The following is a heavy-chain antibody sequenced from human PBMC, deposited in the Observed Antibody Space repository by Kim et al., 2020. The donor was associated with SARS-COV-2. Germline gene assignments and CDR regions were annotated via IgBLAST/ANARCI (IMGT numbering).Heavy chain of an antibody. Sequence: SETLSLTCTVSGGSISSGGYYWSWIRQHPGKGLEWIGYIYYSGSTYYNPSLKSRVTISVDTSKNQFSLKLSSVTAADTAVYYCARMENTDDSGIFHWGQGTLVTVSS. V-gene: IGHV4-31*03. D-gene: IGHD3-10*01. CDR3: ARMENTDDSGIFH. J-gene: IGHJ1*01. CDR2: IYYSGST. CDR1: GGSISSGGYY.